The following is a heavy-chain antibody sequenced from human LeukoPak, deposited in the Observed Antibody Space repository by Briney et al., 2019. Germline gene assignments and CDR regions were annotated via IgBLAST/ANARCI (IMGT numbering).Heavy chain of an antibody. CDR3: ARVKYSSSWYVRYYYYYGMDV. Sequence: ASVKVSCKASGYIFTSYDVNWVRQATGQGLEWMGWMNPNSGNTGYAQKFQGRVTMTRNTSISTAYMELSSLRSEDTAVYYCARVKYSSSWYVRYYYYYGMDVWGQGTTVTVSS. D-gene: IGHD6-13*01. CDR2: MNPNSGNT. V-gene: IGHV1-8*01. J-gene: IGHJ6*02. CDR1: GYIFTSYD.